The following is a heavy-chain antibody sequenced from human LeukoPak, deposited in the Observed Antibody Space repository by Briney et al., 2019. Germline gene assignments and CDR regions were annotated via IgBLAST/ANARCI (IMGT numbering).Heavy chain of an antibody. CDR3: VRDAIRGFNY. CDR1: GFTFSNNW. V-gene: IGHV3-74*01. Sequence: GGSLRLSCAASGFTFSNNWMHWVRHAPGEGLVWVSHIKPDGSITDYAHPVKGPFTISRDNAKNTVYLQTDSLRAEDTAIYYCVRDAIRGFNYWGQGILVTVSS. CDR2: IKPDGSIT. J-gene: IGHJ4*02.